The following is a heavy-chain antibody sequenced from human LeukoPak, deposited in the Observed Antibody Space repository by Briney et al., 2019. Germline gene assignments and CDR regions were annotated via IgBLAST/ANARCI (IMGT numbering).Heavy chain of an antibody. D-gene: IGHD6-13*01. CDR1: GGSFSGYY. Sequence: SETLSLTCAVYGGSFSGYYWSWIRQPPGKGLEWIGEINHSGSTNYNPSLKSRVTISVDTSKNQFSLKLSSVTVADTAVYYCASRLYSSPLDYWGQGTLVTVSS. CDR3: ASRLYSSPLDY. CDR2: INHSGST. V-gene: IGHV4-34*01. J-gene: IGHJ4*02.